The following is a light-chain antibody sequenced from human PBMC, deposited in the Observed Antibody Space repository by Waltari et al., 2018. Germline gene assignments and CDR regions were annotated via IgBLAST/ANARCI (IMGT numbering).Light chain of an antibody. CDR2: DFS. CDR3: SSYTSSSTPEV. J-gene: IGLJ1*01. CDR1: SSDVAVYNY. V-gene: IGLV2-14*01. Sequence: QSALTQPASVSGSPGQSITISCTGTSSDVAVYNYVSCYHQHPGQAPKLIIYDFSNRPSGVSNRCSGSKSGNTASLTISGLQAEDEADYYCSSYTSSSTPEVFGTGTKVTVL.